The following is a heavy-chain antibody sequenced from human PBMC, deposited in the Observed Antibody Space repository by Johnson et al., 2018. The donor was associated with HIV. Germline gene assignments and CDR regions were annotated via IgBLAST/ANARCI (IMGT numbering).Heavy chain of an antibody. CDR3: AKDGGRWSYSFDV. D-gene: IGHD3-16*01. V-gene: IGHV3-9*01. J-gene: IGHJ3*01. Sequence: LVESGGGLVQPGRSLRLSCAASGFTFDDYAMHWVRQPPGKGLEWVSGMSWNSGTIGYADSVKGRFTISRDNAKNSLYLQMNSLRAEDTAMYYCAKDGGRWSYSFDVWGQGTMVSVSS. CDR2: MSWNSGTI. CDR1: GFTFDDYA.